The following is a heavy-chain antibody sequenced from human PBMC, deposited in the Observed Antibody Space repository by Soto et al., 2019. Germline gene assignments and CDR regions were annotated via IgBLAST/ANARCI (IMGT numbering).Heavy chain of an antibody. V-gene: IGHV3-21*06. J-gene: IGHJ4*02. Sequence: GGSLRLSCAASGFTFTRYSMNWVRQAPGKGLEWVSSISSTTNYIYYGDSTKGRFTISRDNAKNSLYLEMDSLRAEDTAVYYCARESEDLTSNFDYWGQGTLVTVSS. CDR2: ISSTTNYI. CDR3: ARESEDLTSNFDY. CDR1: GFTFTRYS.